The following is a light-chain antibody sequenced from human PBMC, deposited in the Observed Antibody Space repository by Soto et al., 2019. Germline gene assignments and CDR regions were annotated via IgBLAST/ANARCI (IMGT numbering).Light chain of an antibody. CDR2: DVT. V-gene: IGLV2-18*02. CDR3: GSYATGGAYV. J-gene: IGLJ1*01. Sequence: QSALTQPPSVSGSPGQSVTISCTGTSSDVGSYNRVSWYQQHPGKAPKLMIYDVTNRPSGASNRFSGSKSGNTASLTISGLQAEDEADYYCGSYATGGAYVFGTGTKLTVL. CDR1: SSDVGSYNR.